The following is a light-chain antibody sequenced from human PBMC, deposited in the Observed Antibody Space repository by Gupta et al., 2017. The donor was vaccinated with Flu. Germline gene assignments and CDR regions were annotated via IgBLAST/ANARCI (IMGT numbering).Light chain of an antibody. CDR2: GAS. Sequence: EIVMTQSPATLSVSPGERATLSCRASQSVSSNLAWYQQKPGQAPRLLIYGASTRATGIPARFSGSGSGTEFTLTISSLQSEDFAVYYCQQDNNWPNLFGQGTXVEIK. CDR1: QSVSSN. J-gene: IGKJ1*01. CDR3: QQDNNWPNL. V-gene: IGKV3-15*01.